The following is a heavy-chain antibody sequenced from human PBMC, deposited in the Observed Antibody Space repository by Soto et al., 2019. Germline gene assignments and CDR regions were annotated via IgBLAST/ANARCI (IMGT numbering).Heavy chain of an antibody. CDR3: ARHDCVSTTCYVFY. J-gene: IGHJ4*02. CDR1: GYTFTNYT. V-gene: IGHV1-18*01. CDR2: INAYNGNT. Sequence: QVQLVQSGAEVKKPGASVKVSCKASGYTFTNYTFSWLRQAPGQGLEWMGWINAYNGNTMYAQKFQGRVTMTTDTSTSTAYMDLRSLRSADTAVYYCARHDCVSTTCYVFYWGQGTLVTVSS. D-gene: IGHD2-2*01.